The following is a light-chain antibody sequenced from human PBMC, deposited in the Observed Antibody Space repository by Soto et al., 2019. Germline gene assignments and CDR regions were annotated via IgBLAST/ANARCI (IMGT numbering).Light chain of an antibody. CDR3: QQRTTWPPYT. V-gene: IGKV3-11*01. Sequence: EIVLTQSPATLSLSPGERATLSCRASQSVSTYLAWYQQKSGQAPRLLIYDASNRATGIPSRFSGSGSGTVFTLTINSLEPEDFAVYYCQQRTTWPPYTFGQGNKLEI. J-gene: IGKJ2*01. CDR1: QSVSTY. CDR2: DAS.